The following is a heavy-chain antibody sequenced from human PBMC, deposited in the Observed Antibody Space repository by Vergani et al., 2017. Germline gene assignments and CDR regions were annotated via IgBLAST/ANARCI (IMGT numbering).Heavy chain of an antibody. J-gene: IGHJ4*02. Sequence: EVQLVESGGGLVQPGGSLRLSCSASGFTFSSYAMHWVRQAPGKGLEYVSAISSNGGSTYYADSVKGRFTISRDNSKNTLYLQMSSLRAEDTAVYYCARDSWDYSSGHYFDYWGQGTLVTVSS. CDR2: ISSNGGST. CDR3: ARDSWDYSSGHYFDY. D-gene: IGHD4-11*01. V-gene: IGHV3-64D*06. CDR1: GFTFSSYA.